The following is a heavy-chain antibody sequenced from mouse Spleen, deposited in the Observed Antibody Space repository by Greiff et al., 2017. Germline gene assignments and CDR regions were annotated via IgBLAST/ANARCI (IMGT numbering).Heavy chain of an antibody. CDR1: GYTFTSYG. Sequence: VQRVESGAELARPGASVKLSCKASGYTFTSYGISWVKQRTGQGLEWIGEIYPRSGNTYYNEKFKGKATLTADKSSSTAYMELRSLTSEDSAVYFCAREYDGYYDYWGQGTTLTVSS. D-gene: IGHD2-3*01. J-gene: IGHJ2*01. CDR2: IYPRSGNT. CDR3: AREYDGYYDY. V-gene: IGHV1-81*01.